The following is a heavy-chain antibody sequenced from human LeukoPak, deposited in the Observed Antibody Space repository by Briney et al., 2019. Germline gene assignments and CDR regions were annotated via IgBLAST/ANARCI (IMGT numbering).Heavy chain of an antibody. J-gene: IGHJ4*02. CDR2: ISADGQVT. CDR3: RAYTYATDF. D-gene: IGHD2-8*01. V-gene: IGHV3-23*01. CDR1: GFAFGTYA. Sequence: GGSLRLSCAGSGFAFGTYAMSWVRQAPGMGLEWVSSISADGQVTYYADSVEGRFTVSRDNSKNTLYPQMNSLRAEDTATYYCRAYTYATDFWGQGTLVAVSS.